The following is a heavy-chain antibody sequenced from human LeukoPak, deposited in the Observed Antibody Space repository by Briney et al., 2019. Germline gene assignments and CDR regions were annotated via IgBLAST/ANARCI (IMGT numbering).Heavy chain of an antibody. Sequence: PSETLSLTCAVYGGSFSGYYWSWIRQPPGKGLEWIGEINHRGSTNYNPSLKSRVTISVDTSKNQFSLKLSSVTAADTAVYYCARGLRYYYYYMDVWGKGTTVTVSS. CDR1: GGSFSGYY. CDR2: INHRGST. D-gene: IGHD4-17*01. V-gene: IGHV4-34*01. J-gene: IGHJ6*03. CDR3: ARGLRYYYYYMDV.